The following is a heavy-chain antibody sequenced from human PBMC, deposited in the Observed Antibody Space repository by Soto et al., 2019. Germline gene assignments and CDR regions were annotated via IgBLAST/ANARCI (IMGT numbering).Heavy chain of an antibody. CDR1: GGTFSSYA. CDR2: IIPIFGTA. D-gene: IGHD5-18*01. V-gene: IGHV1-69*13. J-gene: IGHJ3*02. CDR3: ARSGYSYGYSGYAFDI. Sequence: SVKVSCKASGGTFSSYAISWVRQAPGQGLEWMGGIIPIFGTANYAQKFQGRVTITADESTSTAYMELSSLRSEDTAVYYCARSGYSYGYSGYAFDIWGQGTMVTVSS.